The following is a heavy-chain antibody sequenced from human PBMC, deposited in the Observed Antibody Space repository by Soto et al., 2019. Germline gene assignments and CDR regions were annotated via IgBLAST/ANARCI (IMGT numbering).Heavy chain of an antibody. D-gene: IGHD4-4*01. CDR3: ARATTTGGRFRWFDP. V-gene: IGHV3-11*01. J-gene: IGHJ5*02. CDR2: ISSRGSTI. Sequence: GESLKISCAASGFTFSVYYMSWIRQAPGKGLEWISYISSRGSTIYYADSVNGRFTISRDNAESSLYLQMSSLRAEDTAVYYCARATTTGGRFRWFDPWGQGTLVTVSS. CDR1: GFTFSVYY.